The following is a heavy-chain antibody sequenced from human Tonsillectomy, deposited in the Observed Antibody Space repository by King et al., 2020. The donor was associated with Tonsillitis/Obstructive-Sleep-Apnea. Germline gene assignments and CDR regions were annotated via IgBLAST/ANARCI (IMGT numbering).Heavy chain of an antibody. CDR2: IYHSGST. Sequence: QLQESGPGLVKPSGTLSLTCGVSGGSIIIDKWWSWVRQTPGKGLEWIGEIYHSGSTNYNPSLKSRVTISVDKSRSQFSLRLTSLTAADTALYYCARGPESSGRDAFDLWGRGTMVTVSS. D-gene: IGHD6-19*01. CDR1: GGSIIIDKW. CDR3: ARGPESSGRDAFDL. V-gene: IGHV4-4*02. J-gene: IGHJ3*01.